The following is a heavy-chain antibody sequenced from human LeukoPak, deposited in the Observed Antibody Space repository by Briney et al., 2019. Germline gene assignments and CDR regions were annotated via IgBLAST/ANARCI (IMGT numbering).Heavy chain of an antibody. J-gene: IGHJ4*02. CDR2: INPNSGGT. V-gene: IGHV1-2*02. CDR3: ARDKPAEAALDF. CDR1: GYTFTGYY. Sequence: ASVKVSCKASGYTFTGYYIHWVRQAAGQGLEWMGWINPNSGGTNYAQKFQGRVTMTRDRSINTAYMDLRSLTYDDTAVYYCARDKPAEAALDFWGQGTLATVSS.